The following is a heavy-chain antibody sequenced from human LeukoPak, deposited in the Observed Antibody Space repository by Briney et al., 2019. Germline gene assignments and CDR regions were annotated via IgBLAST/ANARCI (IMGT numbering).Heavy chain of an antibody. CDR2: ISACNGNT. J-gene: IGHJ4*02. D-gene: IGHD3-9*01. Sequence: ASVKVSCKASGYTFTSYGISWVRQAPGQGLEWMGWISACNGNTNYAQKLQGRVTMTTDTSTSTAYMELRSLRSDDTAVYYCARVGRYFDWLPFLCDYWGQGTLVTVSS. CDR3: ARVGRYFDWLPFLCDY. V-gene: IGHV1-18*01. CDR1: GYTFTSYG.